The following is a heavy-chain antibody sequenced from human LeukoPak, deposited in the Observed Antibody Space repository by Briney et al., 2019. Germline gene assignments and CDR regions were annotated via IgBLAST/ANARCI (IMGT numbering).Heavy chain of an antibody. Sequence: GGSLRLSCAASGFTFSRYALTWVRQAPGKGLEWVSAISTSGDNTYYGDSVKGRFTISRDNSKDTLYLQMNSLRAEDTAVYYCEVRVAGHYYAMDVWGQGTTVTVSS. D-gene: IGHD2-15*01. CDR2: ISTSGDNT. CDR3: EVRVAGHYYAMDV. CDR1: GFTFSRYA. V-gene: IGHV3-23*01. J-gene: IGHJ6*02.